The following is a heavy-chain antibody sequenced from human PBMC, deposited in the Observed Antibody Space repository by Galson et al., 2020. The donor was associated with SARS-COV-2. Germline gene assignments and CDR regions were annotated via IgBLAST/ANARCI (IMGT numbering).Heavy chain of an antibody. CDR1: GFTFSSYG. Sequence: GGSLRLSCAASGFTFSSYGMHWVRQAPGKGLEWVAFIRYDGSNKYYADSVTGRFTISRDNSKNTLYLQMNSLRAEDTAVYYCAKDGANIEVVPAAIHYYYYYGMDVWGQGTTVTVSS. D-gene: IGHD2-2*01. V-gene: IGHV3-30*02. CDR3: AKDGANIEVVPAAIHYYYYYGMDV. J-gene: IGHJ6*02. CDR2: IRYDGSNK.